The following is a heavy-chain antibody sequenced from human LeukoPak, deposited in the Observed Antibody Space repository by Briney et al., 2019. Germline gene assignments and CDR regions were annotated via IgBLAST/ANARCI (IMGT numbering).Heavy chain of an antibody. J-gene: IGHJ4*02. CDR3: ARGAPLGYDFWSGYYGNYFDY. V-gene: IGHV4-34*01. CDR1: GGSFSGYY. Sequence: ETLSLTCAVYGGSFSGYYWSWIRRPPGKGLEWIGEINHSGSTNYNPSLKSRVTISVDTSKNQFSLKLSSVTAADTAVYYCARGAPLGYDFWSGYYGNYFDYWGQGTLVTVSS. D-gene: IGHD3-3*01. CDR2: INHSGST.